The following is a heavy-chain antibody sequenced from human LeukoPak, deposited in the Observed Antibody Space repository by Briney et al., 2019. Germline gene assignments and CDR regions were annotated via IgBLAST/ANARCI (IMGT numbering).Heavy chain of an antibody. D-gene: IGHD6-13*01. Sequence: SETLSLTCVVYAVSFSGYYWSWIRQPPGKGLEWLGEINHIGSTNYNPSLKSRVTISVDTSNNQFSLKLSSVTAADTAVYYCARQPYSSSWYAYFQHWGQGTLVTVSS. CDR3: ARQPYSSSWYAYFQH. CDR2: INHIGST. V-gene: IGHV4-34*01. CDR1: AVSFSGYY. J-gene: IGHJ1*01.